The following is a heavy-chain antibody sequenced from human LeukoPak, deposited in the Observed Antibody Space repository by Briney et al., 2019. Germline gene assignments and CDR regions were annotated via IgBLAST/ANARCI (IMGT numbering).Heavy chain of an antibody. CDR3: ARSSIVGATPGAFDI. J-gene: IGHJ3*02. Sequence: GGSLRLSCAASGFTFSSYDMHWVRQATGKGLEWVSAIGTAGDTYYHGSVKGRFTISRENAKNSLYLQMNSLRAGDTAVYYCARSSIVGATPGAFDIWGQGTMVTVSS. CDR2: IGTAGDT. CDR1: GFTFSSYD. D-gene: IGHD1-26*01. V-gene: IGHV3-13*01.